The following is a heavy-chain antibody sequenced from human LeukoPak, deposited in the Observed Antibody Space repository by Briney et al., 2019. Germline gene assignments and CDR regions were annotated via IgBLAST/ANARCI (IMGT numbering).Heavy chain of an antibody. V-gene: IGHV3-73*01. CDR2: IRSKANNYAT. CDR3: TRLLAEGC. J-gene: IGHJ4*02. CDR1: GFTFSGSA. Sequence: PGGPLKLSCAASGFTFSGSAMHWVREASGKGLEWVGRIRSKANNYATTYAASVKGRFTISRDDSKNTAYLQMDSLKTEDTAVYYCTRLLAEGCWGQGTLVTVSS.